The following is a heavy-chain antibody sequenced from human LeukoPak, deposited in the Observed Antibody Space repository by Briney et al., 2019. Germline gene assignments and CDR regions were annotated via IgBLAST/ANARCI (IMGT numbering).Heavy chain of an antibody. CDR3: ARDGSSWDGVDY. CDR1: GFTVSSNY. D-gene: IGHD6-13*01. Sequence: PGGSLRLSSAASGFTVSSNYMSWVRQAPGKGLEWVSYISNSGSTIYYTDSVKGRFTISRDNAKNSLYLQMNSLRAEDTAVYYCARDGSSWDGVDYWGQGTLVTVSS. J-gene: IGHJ4*02. V-gene: IGHV3-11*01. CDR2: ISNSGSTI.